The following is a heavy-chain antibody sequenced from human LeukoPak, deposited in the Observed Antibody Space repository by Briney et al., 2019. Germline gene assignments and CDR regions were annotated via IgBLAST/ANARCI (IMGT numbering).Heavy chain of an antibody. V-gene: IGHV4-39*02. CDR2: IYYRGSI. CDR1: GGSISNTSYY. J-gene: IGHJ3*02. Sequence: SETLSLTCTVSGGSISNTSYYWGWIRQPPGKGLEWIGSIYYRGSIYYNPSLKSRVTISVDTSKTQFSLRLSSVTAADTAVYYCARDGGIFRGFDIWGQGTMVTVSS. CDR3: ARDGGIFRGFDI. D-gene: IGHD2-15*01.